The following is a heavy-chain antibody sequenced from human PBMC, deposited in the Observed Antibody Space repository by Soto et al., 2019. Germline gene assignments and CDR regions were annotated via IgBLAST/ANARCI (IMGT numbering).Heavy chain of an antibody. CDR3: AKDGDSSRRSDY. D-gene: IGHD6-13*01. J-gene: IGHJ4*02. CDR1: GFTFSSYA. Sequence: EVQLLESGGGLVQPGGSLRLSCAASGFTFSSYAMSWVRQAPGKGLEWVSAISGSGGSTYYADSVKGRFTISRDNSKNTLYLQMNSRRAEDTAVYYCAKDGDSSRRSDYWGQGTLVTVSS. V-gene: IGHV3-23*01. CDR2: ISGSGGST.